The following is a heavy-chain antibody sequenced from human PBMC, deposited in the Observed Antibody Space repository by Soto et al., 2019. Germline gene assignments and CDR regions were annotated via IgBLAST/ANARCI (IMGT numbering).Heavy chain of an antibody. CDR2: INGDGRTT. CDR3: ARAPHYGGNSGPEDS. D-gene: IGHD2-21*02. V-gene: IGHV3-74*03. Sequence: EVELVESGGGVAQPGGSLRLSCAVSGFTFSHYWMHWVRQAPGGGLEWVSGINGDGRTTTYVESVKGRFTISRENAKNTMSLQMTSLRDADTAVYFCARAPHYGGNSGPEDSWGQGTLVTVSS. J-gene: IGHJ4*02. CDR1: GFTFSHYW.